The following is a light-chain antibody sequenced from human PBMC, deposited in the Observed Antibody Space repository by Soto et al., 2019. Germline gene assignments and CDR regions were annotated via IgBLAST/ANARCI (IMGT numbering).Light chain of an antibody. CDR2: DVS. Sequence: QSVLTQPRSVSGSPGQSVTISCTGTSSDVGAYNYVSWYQQHPGKAPKRIIFDVSNRPSGVPHRFSGSKSGSTASLTISGLQAEDEADYYCCSYAGGPWVFGGGTKLTVL. CDR3: CSYAGGPWV. CDR1: SSDVGAYNY. J-gene: IGLJ3*02. V-gene: IGLV2-11*01.